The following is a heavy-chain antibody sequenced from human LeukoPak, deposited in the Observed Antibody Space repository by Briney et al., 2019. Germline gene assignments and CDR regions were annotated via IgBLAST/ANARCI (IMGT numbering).Heavy chain of an antibody. CDR1: GYSISSGYY. J-gene: IGHJ3*02. CDR3: ARTTLTTWKGRAFDI. CDR2: IYHSGST. D-gene: IGHD4-17*01. V-gene: IGHV4-38-2*02. Sequence: SETLSLTCTVSGYSISSGYYWGWIRQPPGKGLEWIGSIYHSGSTYYNPSLKSRVTISVDTSKNQFSLKLSSVTAADTAVYYCARTTLTTWKGRAFDIWGQGTMVSVSS.